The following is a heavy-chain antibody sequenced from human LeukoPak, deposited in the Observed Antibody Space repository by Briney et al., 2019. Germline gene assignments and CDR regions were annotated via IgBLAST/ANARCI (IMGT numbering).Heavy chain of an antibody. CDR1: GGTFSSYA. J-gene: IGHJ4*02. D-gene: IGHD6-19*01. CDR2: IIPILGIA. V-gene: IGHV1-69*04. CDR3: ARDQGVADYYFDY. Sequence: ASVKISCKASGGTFSSYAISWVRQAPGQGLEWMGRIIPILGIANYAQKFQGRVTITADKSTSTAYMELSSLRSEDTAVYYCARDQGVADYYFDYWGQGTLVTVSS.